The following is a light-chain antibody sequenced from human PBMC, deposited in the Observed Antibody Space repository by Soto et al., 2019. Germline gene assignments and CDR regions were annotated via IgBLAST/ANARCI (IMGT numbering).Light chain of an antibody. CDR2: SNN. J-gene: IGLJ2*01. Sequence: QSVLTQPPSAPGTPGQRVTISCSGSSSNIGSNTVNWYQQLPGTAPKLLIYSNNQRPSGVPDRFSGSKSGTSASLAISGLQSDDEADYYCAAWDDSLNGVVFGGGTKLTVL. CDR3: AAWDDSLNGVV. CDR1: SSNIGSNT. V-gene: IGLV1-44*01.